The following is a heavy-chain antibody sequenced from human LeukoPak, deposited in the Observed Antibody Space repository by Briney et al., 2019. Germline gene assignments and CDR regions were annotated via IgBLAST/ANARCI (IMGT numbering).Heavy chain of an antibody. CDR2: ISGSGGST. D-gene: IGHD3-22*01. CDR1: GFTFSSYA. CDR3: AKDHPGVGDDSTGYYYA. V-gene: IGHV3-23*01. J-gene: IGHJ5*02. Sequence: AGGSLRLSCAASGFTFSSYAMGWVRQAPGKGREWVSAISGSGGSTYYADSVKGRFTISRDNSKNTLYLQMNSLRAEDTAVYYCAKDHPGVGDDSTGYYYAWGQGTLVTVSS.